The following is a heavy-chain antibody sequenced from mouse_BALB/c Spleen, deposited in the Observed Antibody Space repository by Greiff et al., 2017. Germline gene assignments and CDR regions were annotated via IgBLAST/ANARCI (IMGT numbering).Heavy chain of an antibody. J-gene: IGHJ2*01. V-gene: IGHV2-6-7*01. CDR3: ARGLDSSGVDY. CDR1: GFSLTGYG. CDR2: IWGDGST. Sequence: VNVVESGPGLVAPSQSLSITCTVSGFSLTGYGVNWVRQPPGKGLEWLGMIWGDGSTDYNSALKSRLSISKDNSKSQVFLKMNSLQTDDTARYYCARGLDSSGVDYWGQGTTLTVAS. D-gene: IGHD3-2*01.